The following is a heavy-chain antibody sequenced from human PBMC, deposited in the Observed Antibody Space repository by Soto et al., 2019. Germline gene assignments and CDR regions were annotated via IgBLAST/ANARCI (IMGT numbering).Heavy chain of an antibody. CDR1: GFSLSTSGVG. D-gene: IGHD3-10*01. V-gene: IGHV2-5*02. CDR3: ARKGSGSRSIGY. J-gene: IGHJ4*02. Sequence: GSGPTLVNPTQTLTLTCTFSGFSLSTSGVGVGRIRQPPRKALEWLALIYWDDYKHYSPSLKSRLTITKDTSKNQVVLTMTNMDPVDTATYYCARKGSGSRSIGYWGQGTPVTVSS. CDR2: IYWDDYK.